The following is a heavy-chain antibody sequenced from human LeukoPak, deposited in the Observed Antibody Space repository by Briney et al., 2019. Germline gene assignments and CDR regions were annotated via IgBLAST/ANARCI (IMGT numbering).Heavy chain of an antibody. CDR2: INPNSGGT. Sequence: ASVKVSCKASGYTFTGYYMHWVRQAPGQGLEWMGWINPNSGGTNYAQKFQGWVTMTRDTSISTAYMELSRLRSDDTAVYYCARFSSRVNYGMDVWGQGTTVTVSS. V-gene: IGHV1-2*04. D-gene: IGHD2-8*01. J-gene: IGHJ6*02. CDR1: GYTFTGYY. CDR3: ARFSSRVNYGMDV.